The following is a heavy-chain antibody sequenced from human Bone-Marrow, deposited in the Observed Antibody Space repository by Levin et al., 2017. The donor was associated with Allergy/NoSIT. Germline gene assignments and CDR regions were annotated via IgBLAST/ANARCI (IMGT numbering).Heavy chain of an antibody. V-gene: IGHV1-46*01. D-gene: IGHD6-6*01. CDR3: ARDPDGLDSSSSLSFDY. CDR2: INPSGGST. CDR1: GYTFTSYY. J-gene: IGHJ4*02. Sequence: AASVKVSCKASGYTFTSYYMHWVRQAPGQGLEWMGIINPSGGSTSYAQKFQGRVTMTRDTSTSTVYMELSSLRSEDTAVYYCARDPDGLDSSSSLSFDYWGQGTLVTVSS.